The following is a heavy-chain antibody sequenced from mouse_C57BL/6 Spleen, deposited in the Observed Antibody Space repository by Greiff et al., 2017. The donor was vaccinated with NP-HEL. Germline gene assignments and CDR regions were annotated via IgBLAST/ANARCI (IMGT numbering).Heavy chain of an antibody. V-gene: IGHV1-26*01. CDR2: INPNNGGT. CDR3: ARGGDYGSSYWYFDV. CDR1: GYTFTDYY. J-gene: IGHJ1*03. D-gene: IGHD1-1*01. Sequence: EVQLQQSGPELVKPGASVKISCKASGYTFTDYYMNWVKQSHGKSLEWIGDINPNNGGTSYNQKFKGKATLTVDKSSSTAYMELRSLTSEDSAVYYCARGGDYGSSYWYFDVWGTGTTVTVSS.